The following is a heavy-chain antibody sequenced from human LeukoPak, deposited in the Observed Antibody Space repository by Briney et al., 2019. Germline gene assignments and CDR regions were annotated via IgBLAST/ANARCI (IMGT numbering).Heavy chain of an antibody. CDR1: GFTFDDYY. CDR2: ISISGTTI. D-gene: IGHD1-26*01. V-gene: IGHV3-11*04. CDR3: ARVHIEGWFFDL. Sequence: SGGSLRLSCATSGFTFDDYYMTWIRQAPGKGLEWVSYISISGTTIFYTDSVKGRFTISRDNAKNSLYLQMNSLRAEDTAVYYCARVHIEGWFFDLWGRGTLVTVSS. J-gene: IGHJ2*01.